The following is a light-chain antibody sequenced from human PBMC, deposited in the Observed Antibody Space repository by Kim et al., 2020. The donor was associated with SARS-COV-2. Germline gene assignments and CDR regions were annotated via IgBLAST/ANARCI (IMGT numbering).Light chain of an antibody. CDR1: QSVSSN. V-gene: IGKV3-15*01. Sequence: EIVMTQSPATLSVSPGETATLSCRVSQSVSSNVAWYQQKPGQAPRLLIYDASTRATGIPARFSGSGSGTDFTLTISSLQSEDLAVYHCQQYDDWPPWTFGQGTKVDIK. CDR2: DAS. J-gene: IGKJ1*01. CDR3: QQYDDWPPWT.